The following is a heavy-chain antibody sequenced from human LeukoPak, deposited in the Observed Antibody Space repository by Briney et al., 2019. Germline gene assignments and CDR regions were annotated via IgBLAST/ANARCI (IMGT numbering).Heavy chain of an antibody. J-gene: IGHJ4*02. V-gene: IGHV1-69*10. D-gene: IGHD3-22*01. Sequence: SVKVSCKASGGTFSSYALSWVRLAHGQGLEWIGGITPILGIANYAQDLQGRVTITADKSTNTAYMELSSLRSEDTAVYYCASQDSSGYYLIDYWGQGTLVTVSS. CDR1: GGTFSSYA. CDR3: ASQDSSGYYLIDY. CDR2: ITPILGIA.